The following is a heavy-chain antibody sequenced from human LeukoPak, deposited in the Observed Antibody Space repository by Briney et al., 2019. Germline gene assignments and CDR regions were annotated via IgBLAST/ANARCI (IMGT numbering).Heavy chain of an antibody. CDR1: GFTFSSYS. CDR2: ISSSSSTI. J-gene: IGHJ4*02. V-gene: IGHV3-48*04. D-gene: IGHD3-10*01. Sequence: GGSLRLSCAASGFTFSSYSMNWVRQAPGKGLEWVSYISSSSSTIYYADSVKGRFTISRDNAKNSLYLQMNSLRAEDTAVYYCAREVTMVRGVNYFDYWGQGTLVTVSS. CDR3: AREVTMVRGVNYFDY.